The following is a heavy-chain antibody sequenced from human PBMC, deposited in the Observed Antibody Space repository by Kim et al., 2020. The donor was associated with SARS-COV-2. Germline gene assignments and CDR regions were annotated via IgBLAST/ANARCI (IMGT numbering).Heavy chain of an antibody. CDR3: ARLSPPVYFDY. CDR1: GGSISSYY. V-gene: IGHV4-59*08. Sequence: SETLSLTCTVSGGSISSYYWSWIRQPPGKGLEWIGYIYYSGSTIYNPSLKSRVTISVDTSKNQFSLKLSSVTAADTAVYYCARLSPPVYFDYWGQGTLVTVSS. J-gene: IGHJ4*02. CDR2: IYYSGST. D-gene: IGHD3-3*02.